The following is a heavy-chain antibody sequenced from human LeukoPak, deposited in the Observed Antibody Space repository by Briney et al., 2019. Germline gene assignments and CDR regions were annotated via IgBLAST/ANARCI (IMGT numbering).Heavy chain of an antibody. CDR2: IYSGGSI. J-gene: IGHJ4*02. CDR1: GFTVSSNY. D-gene: IGHD3-3*01. Sequence: GGSVRLSCAASGFTVSSNYMSWVRQAPGKGLEWVSVIYSGGSIYYADSVKGRFTISRDNSKNTLYLQMNSLRAEDTAVYYCAKDNCGGDRFGVVIIHYWGQGTLVTVSS. V-gene: IGHV3-66*01. CDR3: AKDNCGGDRFGVVIIHY.